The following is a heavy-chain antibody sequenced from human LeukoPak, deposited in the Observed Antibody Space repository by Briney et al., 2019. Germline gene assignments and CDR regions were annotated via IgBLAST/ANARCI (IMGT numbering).Heavy chain of an antibody. V-gene: IGHV3-74*01. D-gene: IGHD4-23*01. CDR2: INPDGSRT. CDR3: ARDLRGKSDY. J-gene: IGHJ4*02. CDR1: GFTLSNYW. Sequence: GGSLRLSCAASGFTLSNYWVHWVRHAPGKGLVWVSRINPDGSRTDYADSVKGRFTISRDNAKNTLYLQMNSLRAEDTAVYFCARDLRGKSDYWGQGTLVTVSS.